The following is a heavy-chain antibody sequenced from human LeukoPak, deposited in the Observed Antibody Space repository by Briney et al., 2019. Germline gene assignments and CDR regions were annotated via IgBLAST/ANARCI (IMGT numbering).Heavy chain of an antibody. V-gene: IGHV3-23*01. CDR1: GFTFRSYG. CDR2: ISGSGGST. CDR3: ARSPVVVAATFY. Sequence: PGGSLRLSCAASGFTFRSYGMSWVRQAPGKGLEWVSAISGSGGSTYYADSVKGRFTISRDNSKNSLYLQMKSLRAEDTAVYYCARSPVVVAATFYWGQGTLVTVSS. J-gene: IGHJ4*02. D-gene: IGHD2-15*01.